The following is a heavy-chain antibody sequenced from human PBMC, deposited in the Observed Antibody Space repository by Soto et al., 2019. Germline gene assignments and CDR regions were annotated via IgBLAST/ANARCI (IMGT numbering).Heavy chain of an antibody. V-gene: IGHV1-18*01. J-gene: IGHJ4*02. CDR3: ARADYGDTKIYSFDH. Sequence: ASVKVSCKTSGYTFTEYGISWFRQSPGQGLEWMGWISPYNGKTNYIQEFQDRVTVTTDTSSTTVYMDLRTLKSDDTAIYFCARADYGDTKIYSFDHWGQGTLVTVSS. D-gene: IGHD4-17*01. CDR1: GYTFTEYG. CDR2: ISPYNGKT.